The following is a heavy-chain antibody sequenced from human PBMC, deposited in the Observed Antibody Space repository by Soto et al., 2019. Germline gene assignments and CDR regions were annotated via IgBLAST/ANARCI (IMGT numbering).Heavy chain of an antibody. CDR1: GFTFSSYA. J-gene: IGHJ5*02. D-gene: IGHD6-6*01. CDR2: ISGSGGST. Sequence: EVQLLESGRGLVQPGGSLRLSCAASGFTFSSYAMSWVRQAPGKGLEWVSAISGSGGSTYYADSVQGRFTISRDNSKNTLYLHMNSLRAEDTAVYYCAKERDEYSSSFGLFDPWGQGTLFTVSS. V-gene: IGHV3-23*01. CDR3: AKERDEYSSSFGLFDP.